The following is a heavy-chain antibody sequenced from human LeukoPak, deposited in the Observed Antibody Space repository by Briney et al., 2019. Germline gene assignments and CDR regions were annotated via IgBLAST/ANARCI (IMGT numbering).Heavy chain of an antibody. CDR3: ARVLDYDFWSGYYNYFDY. Sequence: GGSLRLSCAASGFTFDDYAMHCVRQAPGKGLEWVSLISGDGGSTYYADSVKGRFTISRDNAKNTLYLQMNSLRAEDTAVYYCARVLDYDFWSGYYNYFDYWGQGTLVTVSS. J-gene: IGHJ4*02. CDR1: GFTFDDYA. CDR2: ISGDGGST. D-gene: IGHD3-3*01. V-gene: IGHV3-43*02.